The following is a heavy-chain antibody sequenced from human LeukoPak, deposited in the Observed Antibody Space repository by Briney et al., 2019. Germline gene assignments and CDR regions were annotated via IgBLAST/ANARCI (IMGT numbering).Heavy chain of an antibody. CDR3: VTGPWQPGPVEDY. J-gene: IGHJ4*02. D-gene: IGHD1-14*01. V-gene: IGHV3-21*01. CDR1: GITFSSYS. CDR2: INDNSHYI. Sequence: GGSLRLSCAASGITFSSYSMNWVRQAPGKGLEWVSSINDNSHYIYYADSVKGRFTTSRDNAKNSLYLQMNSLRAEDTAMYYCVTGPWQPGPVEDYWGQGTLVTVSS.